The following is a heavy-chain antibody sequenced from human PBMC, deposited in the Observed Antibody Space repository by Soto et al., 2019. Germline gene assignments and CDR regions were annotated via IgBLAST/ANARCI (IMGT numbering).Heavy chain of an antibody. CDR3: AKHLWFGESVFDP. Sequence: GFTFSSYGMSWVRQAPGKGLEWVSTIRGSAGNANYADSVKGRFTISRDDSTNTVHLQMNSLRPDDTAVYYCAKHLWFGESVFDPWGQGTLVVVSS. CDR2: IRGSAGNA. CDR1: GFTFSSYG. D-gene: IGHD3-10*01. V-gene: IGHV3-23*01. J-gene: IGHJ5*02.